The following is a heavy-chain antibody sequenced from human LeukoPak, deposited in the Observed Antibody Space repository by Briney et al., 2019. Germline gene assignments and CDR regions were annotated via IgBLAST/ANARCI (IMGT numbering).Heavy chain of an antibody. CDR3: ARDRDYYGSGSYGYYFDY. Sequence: GGSLRLSCAASGFTFSSYNMNWVRQAPGKGLEWVAYISSSSSTIYYADSVKGRFSISRDNAKNSLYLQMNSLRDEDTAVYYCARDRDYYGSGSYGYYFDYWGQGTLVTVSS. D-gene: IGHD3-10*01. V-gene: IGHV3-48*02. J-gene: IGHJ4*02. CDR1: GFTFSSYN. CDR2: ISSSSSTI.